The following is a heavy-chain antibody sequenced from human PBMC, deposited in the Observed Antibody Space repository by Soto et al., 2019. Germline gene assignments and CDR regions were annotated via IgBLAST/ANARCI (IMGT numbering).Heavy chain of an antibody. V-gene: IGHV6-1*01. CDR2: TYYRSKWYN. D-gene: IGHD2-8*01. Sequence: SQTLSLTCAISGDSVSSNSAALNWIRQSPSRGLEWLGRTYYRSKWYNDYAVSVKSRITINPDTSKNQFSLQLNSVTPEDTAVYYCARVYCTNGVCPYGMDVWGQGTTVTVSS. CDR3: ARVYCTNGVCPYGMDV. CDR1: GDSVSSNSAA. J-gene: IGHJ6*02.